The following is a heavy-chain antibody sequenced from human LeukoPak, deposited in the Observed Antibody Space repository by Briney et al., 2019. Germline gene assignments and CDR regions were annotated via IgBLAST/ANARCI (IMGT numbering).Heavy chain of an antibody. J-gene: IGHJ6*03. D-gene: IGHD3-10*01. CDR2: INSDGSST. Sequence: GGSLRLSCAASGFTFSSYWMHWVRQAPGKGLVWVSRINSDGSSTSYADSVKGRFTISRDNAKNTLYLQMNSLRAEDTAVYYCAKDGGLLWFGELPRTFYYMDVWGKGTTVTVSS. CDR1: GFTFSSYW. CDR3: AKDGGLLWFGELPRTFYYMDV. V-gene: IGHV3-74*01.